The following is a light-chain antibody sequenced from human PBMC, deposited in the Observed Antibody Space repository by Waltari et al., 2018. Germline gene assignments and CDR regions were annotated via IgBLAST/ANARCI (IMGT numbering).Light chain of an antibody. Sequence: QSVLTQPPPASETPGQRVTISCSGSNANLDRNYLYWYQQLPGTAPKLLIYRNNQRPSGVPDRFSASKSGTSASLAIDGLRSEDEAIYYCASWDDSHYVFGPGTQVTVL. J-gene: IGLJ1*01. CDR3: ASWDDSHYV. V-gene: IGLV1-47*01. CDR2: RNN. CDR1: NANLDRNY.